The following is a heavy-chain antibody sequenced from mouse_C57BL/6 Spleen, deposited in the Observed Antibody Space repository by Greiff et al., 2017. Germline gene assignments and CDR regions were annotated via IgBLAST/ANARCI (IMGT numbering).Heavy chain of an antibody. J-gene: IGHJ3*01. CDR1: GYSFTSYY. D-gene: IGHD1-1*01. V-gene: IGHV1-66*01. Sequence: VKLMESGPELVKPGASVKISCKASGYSFTSYYIHWVKQRPGQGLEWIGWIYPGSGNTKYNEKFKGKATLTADTSSSTAYMQLSSLTSEDSAVYYCARRRDYGSSYFAYWGQGTLVTVSA. CDR3: ARRRDYGSSYFAY. CDR2: IYPGSGNT.